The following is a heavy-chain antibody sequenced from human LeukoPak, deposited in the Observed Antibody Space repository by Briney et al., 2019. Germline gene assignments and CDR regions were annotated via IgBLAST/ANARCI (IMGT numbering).Heavy chain of an antibody. D-gene: IGHD6-13*01. Sequence: GGSLRLSCAASGLIFGDYYMSWIRQAPGKGLEWVSYISSSGSSIFYADSVKGRFTISRDNAKNSLYLQMNSLRAEDTAVYYCARRPYSSSWYYFDYWGQGTLVTVSS. CDR2: ISSSGSSI. CDR3: ARRPYSSSWYYFDY. CDR1: GLIFGDYY. J-gene: IGHJ4*02. V-gene: IGHV3-11*04.